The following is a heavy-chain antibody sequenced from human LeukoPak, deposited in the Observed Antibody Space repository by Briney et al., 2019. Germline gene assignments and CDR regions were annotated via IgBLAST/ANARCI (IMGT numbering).Heavy chain of an antibody. CDR3: ARFVVVRAAIQQNNWFDP. D-gene: IGHD2-2*01. CDR1: GVSISSYY. Sequence: SQSLSPICTVSGVSISSYYWGSVRQPAGRGLEWIGRVYTSESTKYNPFLRSRGTMSVDTSKNQFHLKLRSVTAADTAVYYGARFVVVRAAIQQNNWFDPWGEGTLVTVSS. CDR2: VYTSEST. J-gene: IGHJ5*02. V-gene: IGHV4-4*07.